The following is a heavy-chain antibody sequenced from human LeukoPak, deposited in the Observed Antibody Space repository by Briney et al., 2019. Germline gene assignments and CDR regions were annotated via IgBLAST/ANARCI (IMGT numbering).Heavy chain of an antibody. J-gene: IGHJ4*02. CDR3: AREASVVSSYYYDSSGYWPFFDY. V-gene: IGHV1-69*04. Sequence: SVKVSCKASGGTFSSYAISWVRQAPGQGLEWMGRIIPILGIANYAQKFQGRVTITADKSTSTAYMELSSLRSEDTAVYYCAREASVVSSYYYDSSGYWPFFDYWGQGTLVTVSS. CDR1: GGTFSSYA. D-gene: IGHD3-22*01. CDR2: IIPILGIA.